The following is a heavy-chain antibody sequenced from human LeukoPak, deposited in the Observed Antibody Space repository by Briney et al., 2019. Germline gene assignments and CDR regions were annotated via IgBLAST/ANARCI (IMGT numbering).Heavy chain of an antibody. CDR3: ARGDYSETEIDY. D-gene: IGHD4-11*01. J-gene: IGHJ4*02. Sequence: PSETLSLTCTVSGGSISSGGYYWSWIRQHPGKGLEWIGYIYYSGSTYYNPSLKSRVTISVDTSKNQFSLKLSSVTAADTAVYYCARGDYSETEIDYWGQGTPVTVSS. V-gene: IGHV4-31*03. CDR2: IYYSGST. CDR1: GGSISSGGYY.